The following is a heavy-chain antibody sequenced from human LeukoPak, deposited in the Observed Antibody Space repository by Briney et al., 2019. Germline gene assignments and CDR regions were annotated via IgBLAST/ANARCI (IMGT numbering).Heavy chain of an antibody. CDR3: AKGGGGYYYYYYMDV. Sequence: GRSLRLSCAASGFTFSSYGMHWVRQAPGKGLEWVSAISGSGGSTYYADSVKGRFTISRDNSKNTLYLQMNSLRAEDTAVYYCAKGGGGYYYYYYMDVWGKGTTVTVSS. J-gene: IGHJ6*03. D-gene: IGHD3-16*01. CDR1: GFTFSSYG. V-gene: IGHV3-23*01. CDR2: ISGSGGST.